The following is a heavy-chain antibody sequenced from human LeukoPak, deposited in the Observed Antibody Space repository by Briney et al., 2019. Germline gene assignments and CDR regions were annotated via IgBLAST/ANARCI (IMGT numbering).Heavy chain of an antibody. D-gene: IGHD3-16*01. CDR1: GFTFSSYA. CDR2: ISGSGGNT. Sequence: PGGSLRLSCAASGFTFSSYAMSWVRQAPGKGLEWVSGISGSGGNTYNADSVKGRFTISRDNAKNSLYLQMNSLRAEDTAVYFCARAPFYYDTNSETPYFFDYWGQGALVTVSS. CDR3: ARAPFYYDTNSETPYFFDY. J-gene: IGHJ4*02. V-gene: IGHV3-23*01.